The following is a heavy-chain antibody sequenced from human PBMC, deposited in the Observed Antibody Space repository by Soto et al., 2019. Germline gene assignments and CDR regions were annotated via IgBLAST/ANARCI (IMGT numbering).Heavy chain of an antibody. CDR3: AKDVDGRRDGYHWGADY. Sequence: GGSLRLSCAASRFTFSTYCMHWVRQAPDKGLEWVAIISYDGSREYYVDSVKGRFTISRDNSKNTLHLQMNSLRVEDTAVYYCAKDVDGRRDGYHWGADYWGQGTLVTVSS. D-gene: IGHD5-12*01. J-gene: IGHJ4*02. V-gene: IGHV3-30*18. CDR2: ISYDGSRE. CDR1: RFTFSTYC.